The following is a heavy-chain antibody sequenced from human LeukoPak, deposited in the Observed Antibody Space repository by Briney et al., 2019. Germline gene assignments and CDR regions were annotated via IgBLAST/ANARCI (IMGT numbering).Heavy chain of an antibody. D-gene: IGHD3-22*01. J-gene: IGHJ4*02. Sequence: PGGSLRLSCAASGFTFSSYAMSWVRQAPGKGLEWVSAISGSGGSTYYADSVKGRFTISRDNSKNTLYLQMNSLRAEDTAVHYCAKEPELYYYDSSGYGGGVYWGQGTLVTVSS. V-gene: IGHV3-23*01. CDR2: ISGSGGST. CDR3: AKEPELYYYDSSGYGGGVY. CDR1: GFTFSSYA.